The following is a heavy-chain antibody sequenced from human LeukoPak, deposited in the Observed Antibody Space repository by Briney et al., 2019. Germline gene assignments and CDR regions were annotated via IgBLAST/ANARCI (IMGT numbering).Heavy chain of an antibody. D-gene: IGHD2-2*01. CDR3: ARGKTYYCSSTSCPFDY. Sequence: GGSLRLSCAASGFTFSSYSMNWDRQAPGKGLEWVSSISSSSSYIYYADSVKGRFTISRDNAKNSLYLQMNSLRAEDTAVYYCARGKTYYCSSTSCPFDYWGQGTLVTVSS. CDR1: GFTFSSYS. V-gene: IGHV3-21*01. J-gene: IGHJ4*02. CDR2: ISSSSSYI.